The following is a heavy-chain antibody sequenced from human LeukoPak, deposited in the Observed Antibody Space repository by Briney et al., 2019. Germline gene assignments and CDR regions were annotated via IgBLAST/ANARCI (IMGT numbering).Heavy chain of an antibody. CDR1: GYTLTELS. D-gene: IGHD6-19*01. V-gene: IGHV1-24*01. CDR3: ARSISSGSNFDY. J-gene: IGHJ4*02. Sequence: ASVKVSCKVSGYTLTELSMHWVRQAPGKGLEWMGGFDPEDGETIYAQKFQGRVTMTEDTSTDTAYMELRSLRSDDTAVYYCARSISSGSNFDYWGQGTLVTVSS. CDR2: FDPEDGET.